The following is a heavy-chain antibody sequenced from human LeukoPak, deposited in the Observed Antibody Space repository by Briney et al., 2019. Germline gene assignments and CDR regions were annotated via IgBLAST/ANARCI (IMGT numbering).Heavy chain of an antibody. CDR3: AREHSSSWYGGDAFDI. Sequence: ASVKVSCKASGYTFTDYYMHWVRQAPGQGLEWMGWINPNSGGTNYAQKFQGRVTMTRDTSISTAYMELSRLRSDDTAVYYCAREHSSSWYGGDAFDIWGQGTMVTVSS. J-gene: IGHJ3*02. V-gene: IGHV1-2*02. D-gene: IGHD6-13*01. CDR2: INPNSGGT. CDR1: GYTFTDYY.